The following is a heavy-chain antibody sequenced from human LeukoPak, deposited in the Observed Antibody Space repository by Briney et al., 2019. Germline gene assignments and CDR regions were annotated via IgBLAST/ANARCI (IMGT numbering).Heavy chain of an antibody. Sequence: PSETLSLTCTVSGGSISSSSYYWGWIRQPPGKGLEWIGSIYYSGSTYYNPSLKSRVTISVDTSKNQFSLKLSSVIAADTAVYYCARLGSGSYCDYWGQGTLVTVSS. CDR3: ARLGSGSYCDY. V-gene: IGHV4-39*01. CDR1: GGSISSSSYY. J-gene: IGHJ4*02. CDR2: IYYSGST. D-gene: IGHD1-26*01.